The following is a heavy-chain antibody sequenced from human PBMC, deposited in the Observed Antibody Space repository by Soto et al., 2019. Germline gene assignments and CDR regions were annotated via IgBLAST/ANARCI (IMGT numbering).Heavy chain of an antibody. Sequence: GESLKISCKGSGYSFTSYWIGWVRQMPGKVLEWMGIIYPGDSDTRYSPSFQGQVTISADKSISTAYLQWSSLKASDTAMYYCTSQYCSGGSCYSFGIDAFDIWGQGTMVTVSS. J-gene: IGHJ3*02. D-gene: IGHD2-15*01. CDR1: GYSFTSYW. CDR3: TSQYCSGGSCYSFGIDAFDI. CDR2: IYPGDSDT. V-gene: IGHV5-51*01.